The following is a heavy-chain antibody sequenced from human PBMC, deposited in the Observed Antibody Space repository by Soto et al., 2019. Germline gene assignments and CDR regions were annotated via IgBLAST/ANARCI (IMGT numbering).Heavy chain of an antibody. D-gene: IGHD5-18*01. Sequence: SETLSLTCAVSGGSISSGGYSWSWIRQPPGKCLEWIGYIYHSGSTYYNPSLKSRVTTSVDRSKNQFSLKLSSVTAADTAVYYCARRYGYSFDYWGQGTLVTVSS. J-gene: IGHJ4*02. CDR3: ARRYGYSFDY. CDR2: IYHSGST. V-gene: IGHV4-30-2*01. CDR1: GGSISSGGYS.